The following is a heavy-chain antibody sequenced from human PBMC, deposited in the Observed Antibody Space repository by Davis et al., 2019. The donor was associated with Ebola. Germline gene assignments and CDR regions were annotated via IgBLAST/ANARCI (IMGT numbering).Heavy chain of an antibody. Sequence: GESLKISCKASGYTFTTYWIGWVRQVPGKGLEWMGIIYPGDSDTRYSPSFRGQVIISADKSIKTAFLQWSSLKASDTAMYYCASLRRTITGMDDGFDIWGQGTMVTVSS. CDR2: IYPGDSDT. D-gene: IGHD2-8*02. CDR3: ASLRRTITGMDDGFDI. CDR1: GYTFTTYW. J-gene: IGHJ3*02. V-gene: IGHV5-51*01.